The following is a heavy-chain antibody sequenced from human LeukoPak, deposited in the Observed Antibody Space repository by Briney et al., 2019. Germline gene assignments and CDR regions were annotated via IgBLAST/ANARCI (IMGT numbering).Heavy chain of an antibody. J-gene: IGHJ4*02. CDR1: GGSISSGSYY. CDR2: IYTSGST. Sequence: SQTLSLTCTVSGGSISSGSYYWSWIRQPAGKGLEWIGRIYTSGSTNYNPSLKSRVTISVDTSKSQFSLKLSSVTAADTAVYYCARTQYDFWSGTYYFDYWGQGTLVTVSS. D-gene: IGHD3-3*01. V-gene: IGHV4-61*02. CDR3: ARTQYDFWSGTYYFDY.